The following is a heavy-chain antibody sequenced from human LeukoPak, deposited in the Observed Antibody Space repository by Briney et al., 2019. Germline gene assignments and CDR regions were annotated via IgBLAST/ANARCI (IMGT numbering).Heavy chain of an antibody. CDR1: GYTFTSYY. Sequence: GASVKVSCKASGYTFTSYYMHWVRQAPGQGLEWMGIINPSGGSTSYAQKFQGKVTMTRDTSTSTVYMELSSLRSEDTAVYYCARDAYSGYPADYWGQGTLVTVSS. D-gene: IGHD5-12*01. CDR3: ARDAYSGYPADY. J-gene: IGHJ4*02. CDR2: INPSGGST. V-gene: IGHV1-46*01.